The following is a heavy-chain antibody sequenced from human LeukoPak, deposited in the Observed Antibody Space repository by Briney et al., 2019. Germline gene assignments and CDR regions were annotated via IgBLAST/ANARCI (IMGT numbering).Heavy chain of an antibody. Sequence: SETLSLTCTFSGGSISSYYWSWIRQPAGKGLEWIGRIHTSGSTNYNPSLKSRVTMSVDTSKNQFSLKLSSVTAADTAVYYCARDKYYYDSSGYYYFDYWGQGTLVTVSS. CDR1: GGSISSYY. D-gene: IGHD3-22*01. J-gene: IGHJ4*02. V-gene: IGHV4-4*07. CDR3: ARDKYYYDSSGYYYFDY. CDR2: IHTSGST.